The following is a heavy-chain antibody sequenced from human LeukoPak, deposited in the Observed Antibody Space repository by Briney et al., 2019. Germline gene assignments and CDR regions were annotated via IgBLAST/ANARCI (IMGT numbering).Heavy chain of an antibody. J-gene: IGHJ4*02. CDR2: ISYDGKNK. D-gene: IGHD1-1*01. CDR3: VRVMTTTRNFDY. V-gene: IGHV3-30*04. CDR1: GFTFSSHP. Sequence: GRSLRLSCAASGFTFSSHPMHWVRQTPGKGLEWVAVISYDGKNKYYADSVNGRFTVSRDNTKNTPNLQMNSLRVDDMGVYYCVRVMTTTRNFDYWGPGTLVTVSS.